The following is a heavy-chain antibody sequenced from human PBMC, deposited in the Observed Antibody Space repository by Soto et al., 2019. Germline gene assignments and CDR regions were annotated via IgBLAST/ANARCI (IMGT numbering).Heavy chain of an antibody. Sequence: QVQLVQSGAEVKKPGSSVKVSCKASGGTFSSYAISWVRQAPGQGLEWMGGIIPIFGTANYAQKFQGRVTITADETTSTAYMELSSLRSEDTAVYYCARWRRYSCSKYYYYGMDVWGQGTTVTVSS. CDR2: IIPIFGTA. CDR3: ARWRRYSCSKYYYYGMDV. D-gene: IGHD5-12*01. V-gene: IGHV1-69*01. CDR1: GGTFSSYA. J-gene: IGHJ6*02.